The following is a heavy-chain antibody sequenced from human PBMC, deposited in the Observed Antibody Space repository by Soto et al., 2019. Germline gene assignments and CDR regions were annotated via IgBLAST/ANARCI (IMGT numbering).Heavy chain of an antibody. CDR1: GDSVSSNSAA. J-gene: IGHJ4*02. D-gene: IGHD3-22*01. Sequence: ASQTLSLTCAISGDSVSSNSAAWNWIRQSPSRGLEWLGRTYYRSKWYNDYAVSVKSRITINPDTSKNQFSLQLNSVTPEDTAVYYCARDRYYDSSGYYYALDYWGQGTLVTVSS. CDR2: TYYRSKWYN. CDR3: ARDRYYDSSGYYYALDY. V-gene: IGHV6-1*01.